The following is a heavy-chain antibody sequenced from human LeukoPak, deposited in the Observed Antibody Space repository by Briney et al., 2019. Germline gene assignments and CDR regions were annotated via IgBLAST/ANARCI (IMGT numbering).Heavy chain of an antibody. J-gene: IGHJ5*02. CDR1: GFTFSSHS. Sequence: GGSLRLSCAASGFTFSSHSMNWVRQAPGKGLEWVSSISYSGGSTYYADSVKGRFTISRDNSKNTLYLQMNSLRAEDTAVYYCAKGGGYCGGDCYRNWFDPWGQGTLVTVSS. CDR3: AKGGGYCGGDCYRNWFDP. CDR2: ISYSGGST. V-gene: IGHV3-23*01. D-gene: IGHD2-21*02.